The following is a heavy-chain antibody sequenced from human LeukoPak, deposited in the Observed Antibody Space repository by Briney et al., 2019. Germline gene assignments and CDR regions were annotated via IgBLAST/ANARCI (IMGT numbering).Heavy chain of an antibody. CDR1: GFTFSDYY. CDR2: IYYSGST. V-gene: IGHV4-59*01. D-gene: IGHD6-13*01. Sequence: PGGSLRLSCAASGFTFSDYYMSWIRQAPGKGLEWVGYIYYSGSTNYNPSLKSRVTISVDTSKNQFSLKLSSVTAADTAVYYCAREAGSSWPYYYYGTDVWGQGTTVTVSS. J-gene: IGHJ6*02. CDR3: AREAGSSWPYYYYGTDV.